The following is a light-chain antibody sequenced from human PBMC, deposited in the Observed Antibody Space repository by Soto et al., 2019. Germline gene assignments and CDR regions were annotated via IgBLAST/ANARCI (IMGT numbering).Light chain of an antibody. CDR3: HQYGISPQT. V-gene: IGKV3-20*01. CDR2: GAS. J-gene: IGKJ1*01. Sequence: EIVLTQSPGTLSLSPGERATLSCRASQSVSNSYLAWYQQKPGQAPRLLIYGASSRATGIPDRFSGSGSGTDFTLTISRLEPEDFAVYYCHQYGISPQTFGQGTKVEIK. CDR1: QSVSNSY.